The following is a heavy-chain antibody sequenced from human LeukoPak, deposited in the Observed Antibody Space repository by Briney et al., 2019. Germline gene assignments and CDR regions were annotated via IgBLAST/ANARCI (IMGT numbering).Heavy chain of an antibody. D-gene: IGHD2-15*01. CDR1: GDTLTELS. J-gene: IGHJ4*02. CDR2: FDPEDDET. Sequence: ASVTVSCKVSGDTLTELSMHWVRQAPGKGLEWMGSFDPEDDETTYAQKFQGRVTMTEDTSTDIAYMELSSLRSEDTAVYYCAIDKETQLALDYWGQGTLVTVSS. V-gene: IGHV1-24*01. CDR3: AIDKETQLALDY.